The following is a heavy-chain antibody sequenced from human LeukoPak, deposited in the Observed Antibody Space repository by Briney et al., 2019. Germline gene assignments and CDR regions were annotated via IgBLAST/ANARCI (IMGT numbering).Heavy chain of an antibody. D-gene: IGHD2-8*01. CDR3: AKEYCTNDVCYFFDY. Sequence: GGSLRLSCAASGFTFSSYAMSWVRQAPGKGLEWVSAMSGSSGGTYYADSAKGRFTIFRDNSKNTLYLQMTSLRAEDTAVYYCAKEYCTNDVCYFFDYWGQGTLVSVSS. V-gene: IGHV3-23*01. CDR1: GFTFSSYA. J-gene: IGHJ4*02. CDR2: MSGSSGGT.